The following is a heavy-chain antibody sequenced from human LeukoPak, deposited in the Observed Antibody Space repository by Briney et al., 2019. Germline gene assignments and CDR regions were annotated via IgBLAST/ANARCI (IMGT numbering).Heavy chain of an antibody. V-gene: IGHV3-7*01. D-gene: IGHD2-21*02. Sequence: PGGSLRLSCAASGFTFSSYWMSWVRQAPGKGLEWVANIKKDGSEKYYVDSVKGRFTISRDNAKNSLYLQMNSLRAEDTAVYYCASTYVVVTAVHDAFHIWGQGTMVTVSS. CDR3: ASTYVVVTAVHDAFHI. CDR2: IKKDGSEK. CDR1: GFTFSSYW. J-gene: IGHJ3*02.